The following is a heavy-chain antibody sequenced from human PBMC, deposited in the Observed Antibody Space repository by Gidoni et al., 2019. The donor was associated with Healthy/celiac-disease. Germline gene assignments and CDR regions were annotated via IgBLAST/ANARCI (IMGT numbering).Heavy chain of an antibody. CDR1: CGSVSRGSYY. J-gene: IGHJ6*03. V-gene: IGHV4-61*01. CDR2: IYYSGST. CDR3: ARGAGYSSSWYYYYYYMDV. D-gene: IGHD6-13*01. Sequence: QVQLQESGPGLVKPSETLSLTCTVSCGSVSRGSYYWSWIRQPPGKGLEWIGYIYYSGSTNYNPSLKSRVTISVDTSKNQFSLKLSSVTAADTAVYYCARGAGYSSSWYYYYYYMDVWGKGTTVTVSS.